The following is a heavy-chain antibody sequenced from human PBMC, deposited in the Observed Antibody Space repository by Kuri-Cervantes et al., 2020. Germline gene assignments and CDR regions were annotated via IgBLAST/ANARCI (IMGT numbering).Heavy chain of an antibody. CDR3: AKFDSSGFYRPFDH. CDR2: ISGSGDRT. J-gene: IGHJ4*02. V-gene: IGHV3-23*01. D-gene: IGHD3-22*01. Sequence: GESLKISCAASGFTLNVYAMGWVRQTPGKGLEWVSSISGSGDRTYYADSVKGRFSISRDNSKNTLYLQMNSLRAEDTAKYYCAKFDSSGFYRPFDHWGQGTLVTVSS. CDR1: GFTLNVYA.